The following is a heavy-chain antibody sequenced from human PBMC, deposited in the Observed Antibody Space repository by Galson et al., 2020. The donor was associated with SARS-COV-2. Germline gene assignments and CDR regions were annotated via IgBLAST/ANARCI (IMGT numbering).Heavy chain of an antibody. CDR2: IYHSGTT. CDR3: ARPLRSFWSSYYDAFDI. V-gene: IGHV4-38-2*01. D-gene: IGHD3-3*01. J-gene: IGHJ3*02. CDR1: GYSISSGYY. Sequence: SQTLSLTCVASGYSISSGYYWGWIRQPPGKGLEWIGSIYHSGTTYYNPSLSSRVTMSVDTSQNQFSLKLSSVTVADTAVYYCARPLRSFWSSYYDAFDIWGQGTMVTVSS.